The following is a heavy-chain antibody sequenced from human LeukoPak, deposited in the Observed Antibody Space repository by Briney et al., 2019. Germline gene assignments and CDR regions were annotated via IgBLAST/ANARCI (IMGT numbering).Heavy chain of an antibody. V-gene: IGHV4-4*09. Sequence: SETLSLTCIVSGGSIDNHHWSWIRQPPGKGLEWIGNSGGADYNPSLRSRVTVSVDTSKNQFSLKLTSVTAADTAVYFCGVYFAGHGGRGSWGQGAQVTVSS. D-gene: IGHD4-23*01. CDR3: GVYFAGHGGRGS. J-gene: IGHJ4*02. CDR1: GGSIDNHH. CDR2: SGGA.